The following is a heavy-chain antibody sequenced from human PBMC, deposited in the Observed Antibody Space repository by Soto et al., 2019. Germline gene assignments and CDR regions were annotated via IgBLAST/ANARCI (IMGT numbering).Heavy chain of an antibody. CDR3: ARDGGDDILTGYTYYYYSYGMDV. V-gene: IGHV1-18*01. CDR2: ISAYNGNT. Sequence: ASVKVSCKASGYTFTSYGISWVRQAPGQGLEWMGWISAYNGNTNYAQKLQGRVTMTTDTSTSTAYMELRSLRSDDTAVYYCARDGGDDILTGYTYYYYSYGMDVWGQGTTVTVSS. J-gene: IGHJ6*02. CDR1: GYTFTSYG. D-gene: IGHD3-9*01.